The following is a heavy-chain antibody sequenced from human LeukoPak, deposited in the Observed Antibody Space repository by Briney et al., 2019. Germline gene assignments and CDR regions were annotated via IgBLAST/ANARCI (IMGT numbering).Heavy chain of an antibody. D-gene: IGHD6-25*01. CDR2: IYYSRST. J-gene: IGHJ6*02. CDR3: ARQNSGARLNV. CDR1: SGSISPYY. V-gene: IGHV4-59*08. Sequence: PSETLSLTCTVSSGSISPYYWSWVRQPPGKGLEWIGHIYYSRSTDYNPSLKSRLTISVDTSKNQFSLQLSSVTAADTAVYFCARQNSGARLNVWGQGTTVTVSS.